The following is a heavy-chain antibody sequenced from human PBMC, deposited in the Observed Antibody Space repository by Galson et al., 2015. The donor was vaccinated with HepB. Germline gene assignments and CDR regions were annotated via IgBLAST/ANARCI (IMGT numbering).Heavy chain of an antibody. Sequence: SLRLSCAASGFSFISHSMNWVRHSPGKGLEWLAYLSPGGAKYYASTARGRFTISRDNAKKSMYLPMSSLRVEDTGIYYCARKPASYDYYNMDVWGQGTTVTVSS. J-gene: IGHJ6*02. V-gene: IGHV3-48*01. CDR2: LSPGGAK. CDR1: GFSFISHS. CDR3: ARKPASYDYYNMDV. D-gene: IGHD1-14*01.